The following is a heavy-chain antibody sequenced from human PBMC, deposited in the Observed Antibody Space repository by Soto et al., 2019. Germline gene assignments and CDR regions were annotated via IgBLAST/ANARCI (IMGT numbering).Heavy chain of an antibody. CDR3: ARSTSYDILTGYYRYYYYYYGMDV. CDR1: GYTFTSYG. D-gene: IGHD3-9*01. V-gene: IGHV1-18*01. J-gene: IGHJ6*02. CDR2: ISAYNGNT. Sequence: GASVKVSCKASGYTFTSYGIGWARQAPGQGLEWMGWISAYNGNTNYAQKLQGGVTMTTDTSTSTAYMELRSLRSDDTAVYYCARSTSYDILTGYYRYYYYYYGMDVWGQGTTVTVSS.